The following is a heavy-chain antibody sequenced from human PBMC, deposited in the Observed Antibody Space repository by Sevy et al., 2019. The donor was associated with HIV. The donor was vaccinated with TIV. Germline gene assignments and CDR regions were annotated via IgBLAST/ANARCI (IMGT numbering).Heavy chain of an antibody. V-gene: IGHV1-69*13. Sequence: ASVKVSCKASGGTFSSYAISWVRQAPGQGLEWMGGIIPIFGTANYAQKFQGRVTITADESTSTAYMELSSLRSEDTAVYYCARDLGYKGIYGSGSYQGVSGMGVWGQGTTVTVSS. J-gene: IGHJ6*02. D-gene: IGHD3-10*01. CDR2: IIPIFGTA. CDR3: ARDLGYKGIYGSGSYQGVSGMGV. CDR1: GGTFSSYA.